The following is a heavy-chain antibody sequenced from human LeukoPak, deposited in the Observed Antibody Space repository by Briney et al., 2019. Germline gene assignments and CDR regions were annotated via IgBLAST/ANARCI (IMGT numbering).Heavy chain of an antibody. CDR1: GFIFSSYS. CDR2: IYSGGST. Sequence: PGGSLRLSCAASGFIFSSYSMNWVRQAPGKGLEWVSVIYSGGSTYYADSVKGRFTISRDNSKNTLYLQMNSLGAEDTAVYYCARGPFDYWGQGTLVTVSS. V-gene: IGHV3-53*01. CDR3: ARGPFDY. J-gene: IGHJ4*02.